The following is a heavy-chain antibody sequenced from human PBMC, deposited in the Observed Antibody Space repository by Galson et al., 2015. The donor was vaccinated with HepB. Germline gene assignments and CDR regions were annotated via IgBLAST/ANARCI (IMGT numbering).Heavy chain of an antibody. D-gene: IGHD3-22*01. CDR1: GFTFSSYA. CDR3: VRKWDSSGYFDY. CDR2: ISGSGVIA. V-gene: IGHV3-23*01. J-gene: IGHJ4*02. Sequence: SLRLSCAASGFTFSSYAMSWVRQAPGKGLEWVSAISGSGVIASYADCLKGRFTIYRDNSNSPLYLQMKSLGAEDTAVYYPVRKWDSSGYFDYWGQGSLVTVVS.